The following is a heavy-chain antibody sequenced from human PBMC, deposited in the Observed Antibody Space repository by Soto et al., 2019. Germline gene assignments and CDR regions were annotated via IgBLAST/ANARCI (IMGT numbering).Heavy chain of an antibody. J-gene: IGHJ6*02. CDR2: ISGSGGST. CDR3: ARSGSYYSTPLYGMDV. Sequence: GGSLRLSCAASGFTFSSYAMSWVRQAPGKGLEWVSAISGSGGSTYYADSVKGRFTISRDNSKNTLYLQMNSLRAEDTAVYYCARSGSYYSTPLYGMDVWGQGTTVTVSS. D-gene: IGHD1-26*01. V-gene: IGHV3-23*01. CDR1: GFTFSSYA.